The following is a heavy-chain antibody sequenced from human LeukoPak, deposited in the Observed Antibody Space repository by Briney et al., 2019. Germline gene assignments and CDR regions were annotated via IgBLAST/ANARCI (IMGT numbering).Heavy chain of an antibody. V-gene: IGHV1-2*02. CDR2: INTISGGT. CDR3: ARGREVAGTVVY. CDR1: GYSFTDYY. Sequence: ASVKVSCKASGYSFTDYYMHWVRQAPGQGLEWMGWINTISGGTNYAQKFQGRVTMTRDTSNSTAYMELSRLTSDDTAVYYCARGREVAGTVVYWGQGTLVTVSS. D-gene: IGHD6-19*01. J-gene: IGHJ4*02.